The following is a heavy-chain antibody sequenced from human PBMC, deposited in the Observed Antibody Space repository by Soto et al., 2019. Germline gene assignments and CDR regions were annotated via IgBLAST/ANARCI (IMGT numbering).Heavy chain of an antibody. J-gene: IGHJ4*02. CDR3: ARHEVPRVVPSGHFDY. CDR2: IYYSGST. Sequence: PSETLSLTCTVSGGSISSSSYYWCWIRHPPGKGLEWIGSIYYSGSTYYNPSLKSRVTISVDTSKNQFSLELSSVTAADTAVYYCARHEVPRVVPSGHFDYWGQGTLVTVS. V-gene: IGHV4-39*01. CDR1: GGSISSSSYY. D-gene: IGHD2-8*01.